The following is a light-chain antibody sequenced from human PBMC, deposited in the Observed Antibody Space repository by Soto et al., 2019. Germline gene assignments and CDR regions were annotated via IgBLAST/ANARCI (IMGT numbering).Light chain of an antibody. Sequence: DIQMTQSPSSLSASVEDRVIITCRASQSISNHLNWYQQKPGKAPKLLIFAASSLQSGVPSRFSGSRSGPDFTLPISSLQAEDFATYYCQQSYSSSPTFGQGTKVEIK. CDR1: QSISNH. V-gene: IGKV1-39*01. J-gene: IGKJ1*01. CDR3: QQSYSSSPT. CDR2: AAS.